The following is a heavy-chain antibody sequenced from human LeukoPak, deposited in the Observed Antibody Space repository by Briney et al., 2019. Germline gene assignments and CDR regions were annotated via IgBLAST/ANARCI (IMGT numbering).Heavy chain of an antibody. J-gene: IGHJ1*01. D-gene: IGHD5-24*01. CDR2: IYYSGST. CDR1: GGSISSSSYY. CDR3: VRGRDGYSD. Sequence: SETLSLTCTVSGGSISSSSYYWGWIRQPPGKGLEWIGSIYYSGSTYYNPSLKSRVTISVDTSKNQFSLRLSSVTAADTAVYYCVRGRDGYSDWGQGTLVTVSS. V-gene: IGHV4-39*07.